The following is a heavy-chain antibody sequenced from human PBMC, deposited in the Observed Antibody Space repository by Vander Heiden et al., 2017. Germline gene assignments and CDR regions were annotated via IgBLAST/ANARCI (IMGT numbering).Heavy chain of an antibody. Sequence: EVQLVESGGGLVKPGGSLRLSCAASGFTFSSYSMNWVRQAPGKGLEWVSSISSSSSYRYYADSVKGRFTISRDNAKNSLYLQMNSLKAEDTAVYYCAREVSMDVWGQGTTVTVSS. D-gene: IGHD3-22*01. CDR3: AREVSMDV. J-gene: IGHJ6*02. CDR2: ISSSSSYR. CDR1: GFTFSSYS. V-gene: IGHV3-21*01.